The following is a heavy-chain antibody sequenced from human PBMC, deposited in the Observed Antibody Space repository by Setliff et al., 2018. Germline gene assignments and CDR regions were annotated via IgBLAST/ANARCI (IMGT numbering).Heavy chain of an antibody. D-gene: IGHD3-10*01. CDR2: VYSSGIT. V-gene: IGHV4-59*08. J-gene: IGHJ5*02. Sequence: SETLSLTCTVSGGSISSQDWSWIRQPPGKGLEWIGYVYSSGITNYNPSLKSRVTMSVDTSKNQFSLNLSSVTAADTAVYYCARHVYGSGSYYNWFDPWGQGTLVTVSS. CDR1: GGSISSQD. CDR3: ARHVYGSGSYYNWFDP.